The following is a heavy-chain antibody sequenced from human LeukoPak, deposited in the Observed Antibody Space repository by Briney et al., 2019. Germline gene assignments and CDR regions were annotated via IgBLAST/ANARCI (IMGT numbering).Heavy chain of an antibody. D-gene: IGHD2-21*01. CDR2: IYPGDSDT. V-gene: IGHV5-51*01. Sequence: GESLKISCKGSGYSFTTYWIGWVRQMPGKGLEWMGIIYPGDSDTRYSPSFQGQVTISADKSISTAYLQWSSLKASDTAMSYCARGIATTYSYYYMDVWGKGTTVTVSS. CDR3: ARGIATTYSYYYMDV. CDR1: GYSFTTYW. J-gene: IGHJ6*03.